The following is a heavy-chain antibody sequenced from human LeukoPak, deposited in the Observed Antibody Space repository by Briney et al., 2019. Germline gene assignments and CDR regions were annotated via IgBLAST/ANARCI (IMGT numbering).Heavy chain of an antibody. CDR3: AKDIVGGGDDY. CDR2: IQEDGKKE. Sequence: GESLRLSCEASGFTFTKFWMSWVRQAPGKRLEWVANIQEDGKKENYVDSVRGRFTISRDNAKNSIYLQMNSLRVEDTAVYYCAKDIVGGGDDYWGQGTLVIVSS. D-gene: IGHD2-21*02. V-gene: IGHV3-7*01. CDR1: GFTFTKFW. J-gene: IGHJ4*02.